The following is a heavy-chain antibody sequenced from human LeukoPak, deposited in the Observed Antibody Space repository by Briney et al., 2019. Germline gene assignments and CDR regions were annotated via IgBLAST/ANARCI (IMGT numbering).Heavy chain of an antibody. CDR3: ARDPYDILTGYNWFDP. V-gene: IGHV1-69*04. CDR1: GGTFSSYA. D-gene: IGHD3-9*01. CDR2: IIPIFGIA. Sequence: GASVKVSCKASGGTFSSYAISWVRQAPGQGLEWMGRIIPIFGIANYAQKFQGRVTITADKSTSTAYMELSSPRSGDTAVYYCARDPYDILTGYNWFDPWGQGTLVTVSS. J-gene: IGHJ5*02.